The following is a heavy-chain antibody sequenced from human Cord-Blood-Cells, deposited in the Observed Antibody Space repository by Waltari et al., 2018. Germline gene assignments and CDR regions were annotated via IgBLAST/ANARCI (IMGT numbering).Heavy chain of an antibody. CDR3: ARGVYYDFWSGYNWFDP. J-gene: IGHJ5*02. CDR2: INPNSGNT. V-gene: IGHV1-8*03. Sequence: QVQLVQSGAEVKKPGASVKVSCKASGYTFTSYDINWVRQATGQGLEWMGWINPNSGNTGCAHKFQGRVTITRNTSISTAYMELSSLRSEDTAVYYCARGVYYDFWSGYNWFDPWGQGTLVTVSS. D-gene: IGHD3-3*01. CDR1: GYTFTSYD.